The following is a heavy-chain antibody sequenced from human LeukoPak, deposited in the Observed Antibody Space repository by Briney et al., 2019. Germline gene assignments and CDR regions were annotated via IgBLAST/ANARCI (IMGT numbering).Heavy chain of an antibody. J-gene: IGHJ4*02. V-gene: IGHV1-18*01. CDR2: ISAYNGNT. CDR3: ARGSPYYYDSSGLLYYFDY. CDR1: GYTFTSYG. Sequence: GASVKVSCKASGYTFTSYGISWVRQAPGQGLEWMGWISAYNGNTNYAQKLRGRVTMTTDTSTSTAYMELRSLRSDDTAVYYCARGSPYYYDSSGLLYYFDYWGQGTLVTVSS. D-gene: IGHD3-22*01.